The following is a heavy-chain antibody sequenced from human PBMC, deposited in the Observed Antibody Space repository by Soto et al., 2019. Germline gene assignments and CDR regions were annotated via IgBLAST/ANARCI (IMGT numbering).Heavy chain of an antibody. J-gene: IGHJ5*02. CDR1: GGSISSYY. D-gene: IGHD5-18*01. V-gene: IGHV4-59*01. Sequence: ETLSLTCTVSGGSISSYYWSWIRQPPGKGLEWIGYIYYSGSTNYNPSLKSRVTISVDTSKNQFSLKLSSVTAADTAVYYCAREGYSYGSTNWFDPWGQGTLVTVSS. CDR3: AREGYSYGSTNWFDP. CDR2: IYYSGST.